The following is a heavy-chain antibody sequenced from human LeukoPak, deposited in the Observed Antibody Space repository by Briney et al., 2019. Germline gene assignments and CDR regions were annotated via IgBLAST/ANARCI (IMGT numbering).Heavy chain of an antibody. CDR2: IYYSGST. J-gene: IGHJ3*02. Sequence: SETLSLTCTVSGGSISSSSYYWGWIRQPPGKGLEWIGSIYYSGSTYYNPSLKSRVTISVDTSKNQFSLKLSSVTAADTAVYYCARGRYGGSYFDAFDIWGQGTMVTVSS. CDR1: GGSISSSSYY. CDR3: ARGRYGGSYFDAFDI. D-gene: IGHD1-26*01. V-gene: IGHV4-39*07.